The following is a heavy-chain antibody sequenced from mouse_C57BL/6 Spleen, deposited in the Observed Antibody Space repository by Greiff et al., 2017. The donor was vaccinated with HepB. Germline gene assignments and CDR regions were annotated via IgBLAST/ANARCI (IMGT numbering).Heavy chain of an antibody. D-gene: IGHD2-4*01. J-gene: IGHJ4*01. Sequence: QVQLQQPGAELVRPGSSVKLSCKASGYTFTSYWMDWVKQRPGQGLEWIGNIYPSDSETHYNQKFKDKATLTVDKSSSTAYMQLSSLTSEDSAVYYCASERRDDYGGMDYWGQGTSVTVSS. CDR3: ASERRDDYGGMDY. CDR2: IYPSDSET. V-gene: IGHV1-61*01. CDR1: GYTFTSYW.